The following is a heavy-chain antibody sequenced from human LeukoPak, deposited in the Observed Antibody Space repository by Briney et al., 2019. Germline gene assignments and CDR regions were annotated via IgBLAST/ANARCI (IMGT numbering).Heavy chain of an antibody. V-gene: IGHV3-23*01. CDR1: GFTFSSYA. CDR2: ISGSGGST. J-gene: IGHJ4*02. D-gene: IGHD3-10*01. CDR3: AKEYDSGGYGANFDY. Sequence: GGSLRLSCAASGFTFSSYAMSWVRQAPGKGLEWVSAISGSGGSTYYADSVKGRFTISRDNSRNTMYLQMNSLRAEDTAVYYCAKEYDSGGYGANFDYWGQGTLVTVSS.